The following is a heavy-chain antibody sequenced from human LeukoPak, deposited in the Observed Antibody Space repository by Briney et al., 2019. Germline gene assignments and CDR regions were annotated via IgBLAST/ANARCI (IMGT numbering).Heavy chain of an antibody. Sequence: PGGSLRLSCAASGFTFSSYGMHWVRQAPGKGLEWVAVISYDGSNKYYADSVKGRFTISRDNSKNTLYLQMNSLRAEDTAVYYCAKALRYFGRAYYYCGMDVWGQGTTVTVSS. D-gene: IGHD3-9*01. CDR3: AKALRYFGRAYYYCGMDV. V-gene: IGHV3-30*18. J-gene: IGHJ6*02. CDR1: GFTFSSYG. CDR2: ISYDGSNK.